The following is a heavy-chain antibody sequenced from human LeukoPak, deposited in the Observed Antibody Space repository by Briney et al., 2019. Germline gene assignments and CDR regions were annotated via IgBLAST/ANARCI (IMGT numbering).Heavy chain of an antibody. CDR1: GGSISSGSYY. Sequence: SETLSLTCTVSGGSISSGSYYWGWIRQPPGKGLEYIGSVHYSGSTYYNLSLKSRVTISVDTSKNQFSLKLRSVTAVDTAVYYCARGSSSGYYYYMDVWGKGTTVTVSS. CDR2: VHYSGST. J-gene: IGHJ6*03. V-gene: IGHV4-39*01. CDR3: ARGSSSGYYYYMDV. D-gene: IGHD6-13*01.